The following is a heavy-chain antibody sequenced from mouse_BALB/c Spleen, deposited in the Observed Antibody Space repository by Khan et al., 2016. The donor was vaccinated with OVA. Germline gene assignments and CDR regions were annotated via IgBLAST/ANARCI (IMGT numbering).Heavy chain of an antibody. D-gene: IGHD2-14*01. CDR1: GYSFTSYL. J-gene: IGHJ3*01. CDR2: INPGNSDT. CDR3: ARGFSRSFAY. Sequence: VRLLQSGTVLARPGASVKMSCKASGYSFTSYLIHWVKQTPGQGLEWIGSINPGNSDTTYPQKFKDRFKLTAGTSANTAYMELSNLKNEDTAVYYCARGFSRSFAYWGQGTLVTVSA. V-gene: IGHV1-5*01.